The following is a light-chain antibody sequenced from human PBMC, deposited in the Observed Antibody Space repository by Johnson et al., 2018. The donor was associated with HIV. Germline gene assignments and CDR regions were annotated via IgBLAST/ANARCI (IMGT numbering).Light chain of an antibody. Sequence: QSVLTQPPSVSAAPGQKVTISCSGSSSNIGNNYVSWYQQLPGTAPKLLIYENNKRPSGIPDRFSASKSGTSATLGITSLQPGDEADYYCGTWDSSLSAYVFGTGTKVTVL. V-gene: IGLV1-51*01. CDR3: GTWDSSLSAYV. J-gene: IGLJ1*01. CDR2: ENN. CDR1: SSNIGNNY.